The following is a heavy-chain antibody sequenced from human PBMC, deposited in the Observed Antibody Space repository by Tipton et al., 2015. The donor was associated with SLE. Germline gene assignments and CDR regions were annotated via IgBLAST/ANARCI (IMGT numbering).Heavy chain of an antibody. D-gene: IGHD6-19*01. CDR3: ARDQPSEIISSGWYKDAFDI. V-gene: IGHV3-7*01. CDR1: GFTFSNYW. CDR2: IKQDGSEK. J-gene: IGHJ3*02. Sequence: SLRLSCAASGFTFSNYWMSWVRQAPGKGLEWVANIKQDGSEKYYVDSVKGRFTISRDNAKNSLYLQMNSLRAEDTAVYYCARDQPSEIISSGWYKDAFDIWGQGTMVTVSS.